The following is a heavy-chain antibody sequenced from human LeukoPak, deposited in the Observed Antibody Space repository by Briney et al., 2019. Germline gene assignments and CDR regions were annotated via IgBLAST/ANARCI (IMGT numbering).Heavy chain of an antibody. Sequence: GGSLRLSCAASGFTFSSYAMSWVRQAPGKGLEWVSAISGSGGSTYYADSVKGRFTISRDNSKNTLYLRMNSLRAEDTAVYYCARGENYGGSGNYYIHWGQGTLVTVSS. J-gene: IGHJ4*02. V-gene: IGHV3-23*01. CDR1: GFTFSSYA. CDR2: ISGSGGST. D-gene: IGHD3-10*01. CDR3: ARGENYGGSGNYYIH.